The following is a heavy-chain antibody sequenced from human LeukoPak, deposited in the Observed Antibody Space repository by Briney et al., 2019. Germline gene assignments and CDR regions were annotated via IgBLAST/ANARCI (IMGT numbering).Heavy chain of an antibody. CDR2: INHSGSA. CDR1: GGSFSGYY. J-gene: IGHJ4*02. Sequence: SETLSLTCAVYGGSFSGYYWSWIRQPPGKGLEWIGEINHSGSANYNPSLKSRVTISVDTSKNQFSLKLSSVTAADTAVYYCARGKGLDYWGQGTLVTVSS. V-gene: IGHV4-34*01. CDR3: ARGKGLDY.